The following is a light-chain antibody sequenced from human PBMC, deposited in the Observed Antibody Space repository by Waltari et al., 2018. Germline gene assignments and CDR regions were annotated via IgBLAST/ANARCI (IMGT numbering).Light chain of an antibody. CDR2: KAS. V-gene: IGKV1-5*03. J-gene: IGKJ1*01. CDR3: QQHSNYWT. Sequence: DIQMTQSPSTLSASVGDRVTITCRASQNLNSWLAWYQQKPGKAPKLLIYKASSLESGVPSRFSGCGSGTECTLTISSLQPDDFATYYCQQHSNYWTFGQGTKVEIK. CDR1: QNLNSW.